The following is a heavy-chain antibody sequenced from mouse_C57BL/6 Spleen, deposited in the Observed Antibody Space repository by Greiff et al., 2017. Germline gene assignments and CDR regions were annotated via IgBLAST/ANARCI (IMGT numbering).Heavy chain of an antibody. Sequence: VQLQQSGPELVKPGASVKISCKASGYAFSSSWMNWVKQRPGKGLEWIGRIYPGDGDTNYNGKFKGKATLTADKSSSTAYMQLSSLTSDDSAVYFCATYGSSSTGTVAWFAYWGQGTLVTVSA. CDR2: IYPGDGDT. CDR3: ATYGSSSTGTVAWFAY. V-gene: IGHV1-82*01. D-gene: IGHD1-1*01. CDR1: GYAFSSSW. J-gene: IGHJ3*01.